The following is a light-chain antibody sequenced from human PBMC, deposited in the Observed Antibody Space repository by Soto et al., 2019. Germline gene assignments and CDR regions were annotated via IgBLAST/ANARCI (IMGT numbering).Light chain of an antibody. Sequence: QSALTQPASVSGSLGQSITISCTGTISDLGGYNYVSWYQQHPGKAPRLVIYEVTNRPSGVSNRFSGSKSGNTASLTISGLQADDEADYYCNSFTDSSLDVFGTGTKLTVL. V-gene: IGLV2-14*01. CDR2: EVT. J-gene: IGLJ1*01. CDR1: ISDLGGYNY. CDR3: NSFTDSSLDV.